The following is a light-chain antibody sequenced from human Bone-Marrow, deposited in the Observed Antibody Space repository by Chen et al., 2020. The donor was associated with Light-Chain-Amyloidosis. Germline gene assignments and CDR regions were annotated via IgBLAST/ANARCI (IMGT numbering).Light chain of an antibody. CDR2: RDT. J-gene: IGLJ2*01. Sequence: SYELTQPPSVSVSPGQTARITCPGDDSPTKYDYWNQQKPGQAPVLVIHRDTARPSGIYERFSGSSSGTTATLTISGVQAEDEADYPCQSADSSGTYEVIFGGGTKLTVL. CDR3: QSADSSGTYEVI. V-gene: IGLV3-25*03. CDR1: DSPTKY.